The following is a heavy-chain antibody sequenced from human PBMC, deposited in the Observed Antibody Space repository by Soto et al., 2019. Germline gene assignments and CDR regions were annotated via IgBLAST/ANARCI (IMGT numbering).Heavy chain of an antibody. CDR3: ARGDSTTHGDSFDI. D-gene: IGHD6-13*01. CDR2: SYSSGST. CDR1: GGAISFYH. V-gene: IGHV4-59*01. J-gene: IGHJ3*02. Sequence: SETLSLTCTVSGGAISFYHWNWIRQSPGKGLEWIGYSYSSGSTNYNPSLKSRVTISVDTPKNQFSLQLTYVTAADTAVYYCARGDSTTHGDSFDIWGQGTMVTVSS.